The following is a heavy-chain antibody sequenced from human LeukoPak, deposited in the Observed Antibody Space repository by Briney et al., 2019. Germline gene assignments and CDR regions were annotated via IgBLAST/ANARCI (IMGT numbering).Heavy chain of an antibody. CDR3: ARDGPYYYDSSGFDY. J-gene: IGHJ4*02. CDR2: ISSSSSYI. CDR1: GFTFSSYS. D-gene: IGHD3-22*01. V-gene: IGHV3-21*01. Sequence: GGSLRLSCAASGFTFSSYSMNWVCQAPGKGLEWVSSISSSSSYIYYADSVKGRFTISRDNAKNSLYLQMNSLRAEDTAVYYCARDGPYYYDSSGFDYWGQGTLVTVSS.